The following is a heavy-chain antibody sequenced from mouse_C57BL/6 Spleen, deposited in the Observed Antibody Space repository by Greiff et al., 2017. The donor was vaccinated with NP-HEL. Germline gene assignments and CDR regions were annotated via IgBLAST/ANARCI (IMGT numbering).Heavy chain of an antibody. CDR2: IDPANGNT. CDR1: GFNIKNTY. J-gene: IGHJ4*01. Sequence: VQLQQSVAELVRPGASVKLSCTASGFNIKNTYMHWVKQRPEQGLEWIGRIDPANGNTKYAPKFQGKATITADTSSNTAYLQLSSLTSEDTAIYYCARGDYYGSSYVDYAMDYWGQGTSVTVSS. V-gene: IGHV14-3*01. D-gene: IGHD1-1*01. CDR3: ARGDYYGSSYVDYAMDY.